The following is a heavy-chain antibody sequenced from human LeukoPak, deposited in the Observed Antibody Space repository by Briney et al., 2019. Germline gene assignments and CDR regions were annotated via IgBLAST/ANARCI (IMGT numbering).Heavy chain of an antibody. J-gene: IGHJ3*01. CDR1: GFTFSGYG. Sequence: GRTLRLSCAASGFTFSGYGMHWVRQAPGKGLEWVAVTSYDGTNKYYADSVKGRFTISRDNSKNTLYLQMNSLRAEDTAVYYCAKDLYPIRSVFDFWGQGTMVTVSS. V-gene: IGHV3-30*18. D-gene: IGHD6-25*01. CDR2: TSYDGTNK. CDR3: AKDLYPIRSVFDF.